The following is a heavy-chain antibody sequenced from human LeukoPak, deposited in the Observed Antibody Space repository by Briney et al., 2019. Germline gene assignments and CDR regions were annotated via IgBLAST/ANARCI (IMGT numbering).Heavy chain of an antibody. J-gene: IGHJ5*02. V-gene: IGHV1-69*06. Sequence: SVKVSCKASGGTFSSYAISWVRQAPGQGLEWMGGIIPIFGTANYAQKFQGRVTITADKSTSTAYMELSNLRSEDTAVYYCAREDVDTAMVSVGIVWFDPWGQGTLVTVSS. D-gene: IGHD5-18*01. CDR1: GGTFSSYA. CDR2: IIPIFGTA. CDR3: AREDVDTAMVSVGIVWFDP.